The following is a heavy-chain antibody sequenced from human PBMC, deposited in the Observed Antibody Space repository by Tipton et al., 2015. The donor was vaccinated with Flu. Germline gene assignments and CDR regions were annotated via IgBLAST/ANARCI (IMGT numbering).Heavy chain of an antibody. V-gene: IGHV3-33*01. CDR2: IWYDGSNE. CDR3: ERGGWLILRHPAGADWLDP. CDR1: GFLFTSYG. D-gene: IGHD5-24*01. J-gene: IGHJ5*02. Sequence: SLRLSCAASGFLFTSYGMHWVRQAPGKGLEWVAGIWYDGSNEDYADSVKGRFTISRDNSRNTLYLQMNSLRVDATAVYYCERGGWLILRHPAGADWLDPWCQGTLVAVSS.